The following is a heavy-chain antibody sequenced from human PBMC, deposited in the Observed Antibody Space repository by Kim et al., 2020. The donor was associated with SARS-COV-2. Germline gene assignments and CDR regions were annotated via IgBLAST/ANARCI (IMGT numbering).Heavy chain of an antibody. CDR2: IYYSGST. CDR3: ARIYAPRIQLWPLFDY. J-gene: IGHJ4*02. CDR1: GGSISSSSYY. V-gene: IGHV4-39*01. Sequence: SETLSLTCTVSGGSISSSSYYWGWIRQPPGKGLEWIGSIYYSGSTYYNPSLKSRVTISVDTSKNQFSLKLSSVTAADTAVYYCARIYAPRIQLWPLFDYWGQGTLVTVSS. D-gene: IGHD5-18*01.